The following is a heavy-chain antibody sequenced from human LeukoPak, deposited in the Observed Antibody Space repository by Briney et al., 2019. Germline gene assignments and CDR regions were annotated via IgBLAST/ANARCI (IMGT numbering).Heavy chain of an antibody. V-gene: IGHV3-7*01. J-gene: IGHJ3*02. D-gene: IGHD6-19*01. CDR2: IRQDGNEK. Sequence: GGSLRLSCAASGFSFSSYYMGWVRQAPGKGLEWVANIRQDGNEKYSVDSVKGRFTISRDNAKNSLYLQMNSLRAEDTAVYYCARQRLRPGSAWYEAFDIWGQGTMVTVSS. CDR3: ARQRLRPGSAWYEAFDI. CDR1: GFSFSSYY.